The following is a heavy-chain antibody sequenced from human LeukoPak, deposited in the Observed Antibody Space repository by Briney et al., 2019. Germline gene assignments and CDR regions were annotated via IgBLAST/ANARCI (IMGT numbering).Heavy chain of an antibody. J-gene: IGHJ4*02. V-gene: IGHV1-69*04. Sequence: SVTVSFRASGGTFSIYAISWVRQAPGQGLEWVGRIIPILGIANYAQKFQGRVTITADKSTSTAYMELSSLRSEDTAVYYCARAGVPIAAAGAFDYWGQGTLVTVSS. CDR1: GGTFSIYA. D-gene: IGHD6-13*01. CDR2: IIPILGIA. CDR3: ARAGVPIAAAGAFDY.